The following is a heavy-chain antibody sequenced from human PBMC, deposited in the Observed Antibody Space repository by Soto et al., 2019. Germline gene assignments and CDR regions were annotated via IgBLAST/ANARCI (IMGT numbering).Heavy chain of an antibody. Sequence: QVQLVESGGGVVQPGGSLRLSCAASGFTFSGYAMHWVRQGPGKGLEWVAVMSYGGSDIVYADSVKGRFTISRDNSKNTLFLQMNSLRAEDTAVYYCARDGWTVMASSHFDQWGQGTLVTVSS. CDR2: MSYGGSDI. CDR1: GFTFSGYA. CDR3: ARDGWTVMASSHFDQ. V-gene: IGHV3-30*04. D-gene: IGHD5-18*01. J-gene: IGHJ4*02.